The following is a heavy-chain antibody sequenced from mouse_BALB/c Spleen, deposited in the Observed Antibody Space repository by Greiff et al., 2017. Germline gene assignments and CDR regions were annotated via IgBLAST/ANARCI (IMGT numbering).Heavy chain of an antibody. J-gene: IGHJ3*01. V-gene: IGHV1-87*01. D-gene: IGHD1-1*01. CDR3: ARGGSSYAWFAY. CDR1: GYTFTSYW. CDR2: IYPGDGDT. Sequence: QVQLQQSGAELARPGASVKLSCKASGYTFTSYWMQWVKQRPGQGLEWIGAIYPGDGDTRYTQKFKGKATLTADKSSSTAYMQLSSLASEDSAVYYCARGGSSYAWFAYWGQGTLVTVSA.